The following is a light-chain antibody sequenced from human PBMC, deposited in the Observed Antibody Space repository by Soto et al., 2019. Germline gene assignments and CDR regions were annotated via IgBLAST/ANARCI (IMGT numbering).Light chain of an antibody. Sequence: EIVLTQSPATLSLSPGERATLSCRASQSVSIYLAWFQQKAGQAPRLLISDTSNRATGIPARFSASGSGTDFTLIISSLEPEDFAVYYCQQRYSWPLTFGGGTKVEIK. CDR3: QQRYSWPLT. CDR2: DTS. V-gene: IGKV3-11*01. CDR1: QSVSIY. J-gene: IGKJ4*01.